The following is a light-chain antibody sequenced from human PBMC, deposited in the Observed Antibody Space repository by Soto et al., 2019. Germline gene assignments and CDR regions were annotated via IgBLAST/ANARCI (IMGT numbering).Light chain of an antibody. CDR3: QSYDSSPPV. CDR1: SSNIGAGYD. Sequence: QSVLTQPPSVSGAPGQRVTISCTGSSSNIGAGYDVHWYQQLPGTAPKLLIYGNSNRPSGVPDRFSGSKSGTSASLAITGLQAEDEADYYCQSYDSSPPVFGTGTKVTVL. J-gene: IGLJ1*01. V-gene: IGLV1-40*01. CDR2: GNS.